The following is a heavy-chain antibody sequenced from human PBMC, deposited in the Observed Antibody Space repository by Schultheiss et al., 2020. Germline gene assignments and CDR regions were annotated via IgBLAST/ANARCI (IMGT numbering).Heavy chain of an antibody. Sequence: SETLSLTCAVYGGSFSGYYWSWIRQPPGKGLEWIGEINHSGSTNYNPSLKSRVTISVDTSKNQFSLKLSSVTAADTAVYYCARGHSDLRWPARPLDYWGQGTLVTVSS. J-gene: IGHJ4*02. V-gene: IGHV4-34*01. CDR3: ARGHSDLRWPARPLDY. CDR1: GGSFSGYY. CDR2: INHSGST. D-gene: IGHD4-23*01.